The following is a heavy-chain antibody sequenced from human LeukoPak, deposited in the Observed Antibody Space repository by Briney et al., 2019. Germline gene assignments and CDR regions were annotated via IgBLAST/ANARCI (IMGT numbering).Heavy chain of an antibody. CDR3: ATNSGYYDSSGYYPFWFDY. J-gene: IGHJ4*02. Sequence: GGSLRLSCAASGFTFSSYGMHWVRQAPGKGLEWVAFIRYDGGNKYYADSVKGRFTISRDNSKNTLYLQMNSLRAEDTAVYYCATNSGYYDSSGYYPFWFDYWGQGTLVTVSS. CDR1: GFTFSSYG. V-gene: IGHV3-30*02. D-gene: IGHD3-22*01. CDR2: IRYDGGNK.